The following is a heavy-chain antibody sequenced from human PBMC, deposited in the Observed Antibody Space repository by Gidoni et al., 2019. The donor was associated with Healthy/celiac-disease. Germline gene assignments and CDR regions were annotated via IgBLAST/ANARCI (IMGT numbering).Heavy chain of an antibody. CDR1: GGSFSGYY. J-gene: IGHJ1*01. Sequence: QVQLQQWGAGLLKPSATLSLTCAVYGGSFSGYYWSWIRQPPGKGLEWIGEINHSGSTNYNPSLKSRVTISVDTSKNQFSLKLSSVTAADTAVYYCARGSMYSSSWYKYFQHWGQGTLVTVSS. CDR2: INHSGST. CDR3: ARGSMYSSSWYKYFQH. V-gene: IGHV4-34*01. D-gene: IGHD6-13*01.